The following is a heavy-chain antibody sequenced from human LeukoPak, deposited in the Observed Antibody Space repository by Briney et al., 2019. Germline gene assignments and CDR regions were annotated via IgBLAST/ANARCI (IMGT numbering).Heavy chain of an antibody. D-gene: IGHD3-9*01. CDR1: GDSIGSTSYY. CDR3: ASVRYFDWLLSSFDY. J-gene: IGHJ4*02. Sequence: SETLSLTCAVSGDSIGSTSYYWGWIRQPPGKGLEWIGGIYYSGGTSYNPSLKSRVAMSVDTSKNQFSLKLSSVTAADTAVYYCASVRYFDWLLSSFDYWGQGTLVTVSS. V-gene: IGHV4-39*01. CDR2: IYYSGGT.